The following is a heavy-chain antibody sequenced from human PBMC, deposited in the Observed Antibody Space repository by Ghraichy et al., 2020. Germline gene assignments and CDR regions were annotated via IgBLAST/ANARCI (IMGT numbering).Heavy chain of an antibody. Sequence: SETLSLTCTVSGGSISSGGYYWSWIRQHPGKGLEWIGYIYYSGSTYYNPSLKSRVTISVDTSKNQFSLKLSSVTAADTAVYYCARRGAAGTGLDYWGQGTLVTVSS. J-gene: IGHJ4*02. CDR2: IYYSGST. CDR3: ARRGAAGTGLDY. D-gene: IGHD6-13*01. CDR1: GGSISSGGYY. V-gene: IGHV4-31*03.